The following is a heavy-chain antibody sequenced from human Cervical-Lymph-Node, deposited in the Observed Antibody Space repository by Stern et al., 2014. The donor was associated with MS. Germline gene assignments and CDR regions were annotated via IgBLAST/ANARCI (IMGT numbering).Heavy chain of an antibody. CDR2: IYWDGDE. CDR1: EFSLSTSGVG. D-gene: IGHD1-26*01. CDR3: AQFRISYFYFDY. V-gene: IGHV2-5*02. Sequence: QVTLKESGPTLVKPTQTLTLTCSLSEFSLSTSGVGVGWIRQPPGKALEWLALIYWDGDERYSPSLKSRLSITKDTSKNQVVLTMTNMDPVDTATYFCAQFRISYFYFDYWGQGTLVIVSS. J-gene: IGHJ4*02.